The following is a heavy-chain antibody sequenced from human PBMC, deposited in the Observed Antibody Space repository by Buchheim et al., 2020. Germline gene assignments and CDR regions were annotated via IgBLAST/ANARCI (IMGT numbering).Heavy chain of an antibody. J-gene: IGHJ2*01. CDR3: ARTVLYFDRSGYDFGNWYFDL. D-gene: IGHD3-22*01. CDR1: GFTVSSNY. V-gene: IGHV3-53*01. Sequence: EVQLVESGGGLIQPGGSLRLSCTASGFTVSSNYMSWIRQAPGKGLEWVSVTYSGGSTYYADFVKGRFSISRDNSKNTLDLQMNNLRGEDAAVYYCARTVLYFDRSGYDFGNWYFDLWGRGTL. CDR2: TYSGGST.